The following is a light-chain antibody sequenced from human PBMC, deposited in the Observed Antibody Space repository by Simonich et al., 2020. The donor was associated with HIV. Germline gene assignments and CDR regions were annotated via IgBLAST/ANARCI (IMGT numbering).Light chain of an antibody. V-gene: IGKV3-11*01. J-gene: IGKJ5*01. Sequence: EIVLTQSPATLSLSPGERATLSCRASQSVSSYLAWYQQKPGQAPRLLIYDASNRATGIPARFSGSGSGTDFTLTISSLEPEDFAVYYCQQYNNWPITFGQGTRLEMK. CDR1: QSVSSY. CDR3: QQYNNWPIT. CDR2: DAS.